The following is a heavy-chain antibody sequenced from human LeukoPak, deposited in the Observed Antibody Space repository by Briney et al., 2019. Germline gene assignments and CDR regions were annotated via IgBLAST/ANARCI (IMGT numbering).Heavy chain of an antibody. D-gene: IGHD2-2*01. CDR3: ERRYCSSTSCTLDY. V-gene: IGHV3-48*03. CDR2: ISRSVVTR. Sequence: RGSLRVSCAASGFTFNSYEMNGVRQAPGKWREWVSYISRSVVTRYYADSVRGGRTISTENTKNLLYLEVNSLRAEETALYYCERRYCSSTSCTLDYWGQGPLVIVSS. J-gene: IGHJ4*02. CDR1: GFTFNSYE.